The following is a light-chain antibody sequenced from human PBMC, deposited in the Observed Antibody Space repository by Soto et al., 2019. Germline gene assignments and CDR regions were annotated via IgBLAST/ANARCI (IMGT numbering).Light chain of an antibody. Sequence: EIVLTQSPATLSSFPGDRVTLSCRASQAVNTRLAWYQHKPGQAPRLLIYLASNRAAGVPARFSGSGSGTDFTLTISSLEPEDFAVYYCQQHSNWPWTFGQGTKVDIK. V-gene: IGKV3D-11*01. CDR3: QQHSNWPWT. J-gene: IGKJ1*01. CDR1: QAVNTR. CDR2: LAS.